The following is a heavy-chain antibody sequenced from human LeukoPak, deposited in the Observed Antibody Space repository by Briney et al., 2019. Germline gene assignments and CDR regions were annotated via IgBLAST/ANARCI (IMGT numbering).Heavy chain of an antibody. D-gene: IGHD3-22*01. CDR1: GFTFSDYY. CDR2: ISSSGSTI. J-gene: IGHJ5*02. Sequence: GGSLRLSCAASGFTFSDYYMSWIRQAPGKGLEWVSYISSSGSTIYYADSVKGRFTISRDNAKNSLYLQMNSLRAEDTAVYYCARELPGTSYYYDSSGQNWFGPWGQGTLVTVSS. CDR3: ARELPGTSYYYDSSGQNWFGP. V-gene: IGHV3-11*01.